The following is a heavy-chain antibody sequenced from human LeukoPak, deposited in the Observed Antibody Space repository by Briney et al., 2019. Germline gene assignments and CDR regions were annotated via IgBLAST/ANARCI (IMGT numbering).Heavy chain of an antibody. J-gene: IGHJ4*02. D-gene: IGHD3-22*01. CDR3: ARDKALGSDGSGFYYNRGLDC. V-gene: IGHV4-4*07. CDR1: GGSMNNSY. Sequence: SETLSLTCDVSGGSMNNSYWSWIRQPAGEGLEWIGRIYATGSTDYNPSLKSRMTMSIDTSKNQFSLKLTSVTAADTAVYFCARDKALGSDGSGFYYNRGLDCCGQGTLVIVSS. CDR2: IYATGST.